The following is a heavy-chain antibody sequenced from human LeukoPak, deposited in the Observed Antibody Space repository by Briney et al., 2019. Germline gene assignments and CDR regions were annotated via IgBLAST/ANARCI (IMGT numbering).Heavy chain of an antibody. CDR1: GFTFSSYS. CDR2: ISTSSSSI. D-gene: IGHD3-10*01. CDR3: TRGTPLDY. Sequence: PGGSLRLSCAASGFTFSSYSMNWVRQAPGKGLEWVSYISTSSSSIHYADSVKGRFTISRGNAKNSLYLQMNSLRADDTAVYFCTRGTPLDYWGQGALVTVSS. V-gene: IGHV3-48*04. J-gene: IGHJ4*02.